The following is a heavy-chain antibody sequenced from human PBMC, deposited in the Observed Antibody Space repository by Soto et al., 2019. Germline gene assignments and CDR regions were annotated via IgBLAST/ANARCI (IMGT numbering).Heavy chain of an antibody. CDR1: GFSLRNYA. V-gene: IGHV3-23*01. CDR3: ANGRATYGLLTHDY. CDR2: LTGSSSNT. D-gene: IGHD3-9*01. Sequence: GESLRLSCAASGFSLRNYAMSWVSPAPGKGLEWISTLTGSSSNTYYADSVKGRFAISRDNSRNTLYLQMHSLTAEDTAVYYCANGRATYGLLTHDYWGQGTLVTVSS. J-gene: IGHJ4*02.